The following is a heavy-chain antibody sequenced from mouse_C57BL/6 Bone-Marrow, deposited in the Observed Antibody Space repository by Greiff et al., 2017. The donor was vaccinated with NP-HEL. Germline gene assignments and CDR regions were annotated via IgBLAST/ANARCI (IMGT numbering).Heavy chain of an antibody. Sequence: EVMLVESGGGLVQPGGSMKLSCAASGFTFSDAWMDWVRQSPEKGLEWVAEIRNKANNHATYYAESVKGRFTISRDDSKSSVYLQMNSLRAEDTGIYYCTRAPYYYGSSSLYYFDYWGQGTTLTVSS. CDR3: TRAPYYYGSSSLYYFDY. V-gene: IGHV6-6*01. D-gene: IGHD1-1*01. CDR1: GFTFSDAW. CDR2: IRNKANNHAT. J-gene: IGHJ2*01.